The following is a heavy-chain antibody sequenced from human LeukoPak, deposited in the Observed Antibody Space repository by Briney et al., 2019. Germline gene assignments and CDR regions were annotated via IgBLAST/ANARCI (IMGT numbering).Heavy chain of an antibody. Sequence: PSDTLSHTCTVSGDSLSRYYWRWIRQPPGKGLAWMGYIYYGESTNYNPSLKSRVTLSVDTSKNQFSLKLSSVTAADTAVYYCARGGTIFGVVLAYIDPWGQGTLVTVSS. CDR3: ARGGTIFGVVLAYIDP. D-gene: IGHD3-3*01. J-gene: IGHJ5*02. CDR1: GDSLSRYY. V-gene: IGHV4-59*07. CDR2: IYYGEST.